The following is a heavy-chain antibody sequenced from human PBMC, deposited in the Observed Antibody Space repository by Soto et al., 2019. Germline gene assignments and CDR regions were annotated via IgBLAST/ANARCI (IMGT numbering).Heavy chain of an antibody. D-gene: IGHD3-9*01. V-gene: IGHV3-30*18. CDR3: AKDRAQVYYDILAGIRGYGMDV. CDR1: GFTFSSYG. Sequence: GGSLGLSCAASGFTFSSYGMHWVRQAPGKGLEWVAVISYDGSNKYYADSVKGRFTISRDNSKNTLYLQMNSLRAEDTAVYYCAKDRAQVYYDILAGIRGYGMDVWGQGTTVTVSS. J-gene: IGHJ6*02. CDR2: ISYDGSNK.